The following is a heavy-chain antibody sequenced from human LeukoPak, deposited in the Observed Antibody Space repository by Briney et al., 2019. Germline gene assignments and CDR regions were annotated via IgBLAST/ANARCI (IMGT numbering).Heavy chain of an antibody. J-gene: IGHJ5*02. CDR2: IYYSGST. V-gene: IGHV4-39*01. D-gene: IGHD3-22*01. Sequence: SETLSLTCTVSGGSISSSSYYWGWIRQPPGKGLEWIGSIYYSGSTYYNPSLKSRVTISVDTSKNQFSLKLSSVTAGDTAVYYCARIVVPLGWFDPWGQGTLVTVSS. CDR3: ARIVVPLGWFDP. CDR1: GGSISSSSYY.